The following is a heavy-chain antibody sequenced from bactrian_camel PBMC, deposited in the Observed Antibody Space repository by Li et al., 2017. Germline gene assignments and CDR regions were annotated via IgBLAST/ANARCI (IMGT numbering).Heavy chain of an antibody. J-gene: IGHJ4*01. Sequence: DVQLVESGGDSVQAGGSLRLTCAASAFPVNREYAWFAFSWFRQAPGKQREGVAYINSDGSTVYRDSVKGRFVVTRDNAKRTVYLQMNSLTPEDTGVYYCAAVIPDIKYGGAWCLRAYEYNTWGPGTQVTVS. CDR2: INSDGST. CDR3: AAVIPDIKYGGAWCLRAYEYNT. CDR1: AFPVNREY. V-gene: IGHV3S10*01. D-gene: IGHD1*01.